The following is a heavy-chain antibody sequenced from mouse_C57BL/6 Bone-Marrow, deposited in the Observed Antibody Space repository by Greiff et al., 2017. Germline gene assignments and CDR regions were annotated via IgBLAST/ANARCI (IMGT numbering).Heavy chain of an antibody. CDR1: GYTFTTYP. CDR2: FHPYNDDT. CDR3: ARSYYGSSYGWYFDV. D-gene: IGHD1-1*01. V-gene: IGHV1-47*01. Sequence: VQRVESGAELVKPGASVKMSCKASGYTFTTYPIEWMKQNHGKSLEWIGNFHPYNDDTKYNEKFKGKATLTVEKSSSTVYLELSRLTSDDSAVYYCARSYYGSSYGWYFDVWGTGTTVTVSS. J-gene: IGHJ1*03.